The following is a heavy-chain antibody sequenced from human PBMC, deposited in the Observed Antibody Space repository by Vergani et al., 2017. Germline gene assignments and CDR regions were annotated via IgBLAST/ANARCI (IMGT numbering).Heavy chain of an antibody. CDR2: IRHDGNNK. Sequence: QVQLVETGGGVVQPGGSLRLSCAASGFTFSSLDMHWVRQAPGKGLEWVALIRHDGNNKHYGDSAKGRFTISRDNSKNMLYLQMNSLRPEDTAVYYCAKMAYSSFYYFDYWGQGTLVTVSS. D-gene: IGHD6-6*01. CDR3: AKMAYSSFYYFDY. V-gene: IGHV3-30*02. CDR1: GFTFSSLD. J-gene: IGHJ4*02.